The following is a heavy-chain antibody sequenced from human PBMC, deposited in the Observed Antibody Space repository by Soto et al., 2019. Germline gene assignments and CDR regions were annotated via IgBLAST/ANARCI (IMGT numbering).Heavy chain of an antibody. Sequence: WASVKVSCKASGGTFSSYAISWVRQAPGQGLEWMGGIIPIFGTANYAQKFQGRVTITADESTSTAYMELSSLRSEDTAVYYCARDRGIAAAGTSFDYWGQGTLVTVSS. CDR2: IIPIFGTA. CDR3: ARDRGIAAAGTSFDY. V-gene: IGHV1-69*13. J-gene: IGHJ4*02. CDR1: GGTFSSYA. D-gene: IGHD6-13*01.